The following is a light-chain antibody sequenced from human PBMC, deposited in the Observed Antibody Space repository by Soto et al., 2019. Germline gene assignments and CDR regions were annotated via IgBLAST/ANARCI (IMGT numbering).Light chain of an antibody. CDR3: SSYTSSSTVV. CDR2: EVS. J-gene: IGLJ2*01. V-gene: IGLV2-18*02. Sequence: QSALTQPPSVSGSPGQSVTISCTGTSSDVGSYNGVSWYQQPPGTAPKLMIYEVSNRPSGVPDRFSGSKSCNTASLTISGLQAEDEADYYCSSYTSSSTVVFGGGSKLAVL. CDR1: SSDVGSYNG.